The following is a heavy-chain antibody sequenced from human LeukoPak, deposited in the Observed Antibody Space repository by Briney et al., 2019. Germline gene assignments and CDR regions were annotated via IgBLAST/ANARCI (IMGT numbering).Heavy chain of an antibody. CDR3: ARMARDSNDY. V-gene: IGHV4-38-2*02. CDR2: IYHSGGT. Sequence: SETLSLTCTVSGYSINSGYTWGWIRQPPGKGLEWIGNIYHSGGTYYNPSLTSRVTISVDTSKNQFSLKLTSVTAADTAVYYCARMARDSNDYWGQGTLVTVSS. J-gene: IGHJ4*02. D-gene: IGHD5-24*01. CDR1: GYSINSGYT.